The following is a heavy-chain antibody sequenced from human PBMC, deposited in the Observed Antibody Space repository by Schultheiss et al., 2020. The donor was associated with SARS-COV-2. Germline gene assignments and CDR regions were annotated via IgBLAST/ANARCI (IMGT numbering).Heavy chain of an antibody. CDR1: GFTVSSNY. Sequence: GGSLRLSCAASGFTVSSNYMSWVRQAPGKGLEWVSVIYSGGSTYYADSVKGRFTISRDNSKNTLYLQMNSLRAEDTAVYYCARDGYNYYGMDVWGQGTTVTVSS. V-gene: IGHV3-66*01. CDR3: ARDGYNYYGMDV. J-gene: IGHJ6*02. CDR2: IYSGGST.